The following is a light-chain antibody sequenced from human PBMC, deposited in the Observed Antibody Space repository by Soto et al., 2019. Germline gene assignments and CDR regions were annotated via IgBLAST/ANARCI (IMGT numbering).Light chain of an antibody. CDR1: SSNIGSNY. CDR3: AGWDDSLRSVV. Sequence: QSVLTQSPSASGTPGQRVTISCSGSSSNIGSNYVYWYQQLPGTAPTLLIYRNIQRPSGVPDRFSGSKSGSSASLAISGLRSEDEADYYCAGWDDSLRSVVFGGGTKVTVL. V-gene: IGLV1-47*01. J-gene: IGLJ2*01. CDR2: RNI.